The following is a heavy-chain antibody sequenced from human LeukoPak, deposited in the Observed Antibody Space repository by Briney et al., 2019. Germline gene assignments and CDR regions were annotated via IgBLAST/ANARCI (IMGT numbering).Heavy chain of an antibody. CDR3: ARVLAAAGGFDY. CDR2: INAGNGNT. J-gene: IGHJ4*02. D-gene: IGHD6-13*01. V-gene: IGHV1-3*01. Sequence: ASVKVSCKASGYTFTSYAMHWVRQAPGQRLEWMGWINAGNGNTKYSQKFQGRVTITRDTSASTAYMELSSLRSEDTAVYYCARVLAAAGGFDYWGQGTLVTVSS. CDR1: GYTFTSYA.